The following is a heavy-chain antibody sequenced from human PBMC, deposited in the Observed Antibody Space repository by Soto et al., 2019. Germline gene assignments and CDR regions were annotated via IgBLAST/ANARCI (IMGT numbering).Heavy chain of an antibody. CDR3: AKDVVGYDYSWGSYLLDAFDI. J-gene: IGHJ3*02. Sequence: EVQLLESGGGLVQPGGSLRLSCAASGFTFSSYAMSWVRQAPGKGLEWVSAISGSGGSTYYADSVKGRFTISRDNSKNTLYLQMNSLRAEDTAVYYCAKDVVGYDYSWGSYLLDAFDIWGQGTMVTVSS. CDR2: ISGSGGST. V-gene: IGHV3-23*01. D-gene: IGHD3-16*02. CDR1: GFTFSSYA.